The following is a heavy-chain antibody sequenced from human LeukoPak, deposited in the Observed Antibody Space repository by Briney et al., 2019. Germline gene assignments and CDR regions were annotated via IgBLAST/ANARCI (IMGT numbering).Heavy chain of an antibody. CDR1: GYSFSIYY. CDR3: ARDYDSSARFHWFVP. Sequence: GASVKVSCKASGYSFSIYYIHWVRQAPGQGLEYMGVINPTDGSTRFAKKFQGRVTMTSDTPTSTVYMELSSLRSEDTAVYYCARDYDSSARFHWFVPWGQGTLVTVSS. D-gene: IGHD3-22*01. V-gene: IGHV1-46*01. J-gene: IGHJ5*02. CDR2: INPTDGST.